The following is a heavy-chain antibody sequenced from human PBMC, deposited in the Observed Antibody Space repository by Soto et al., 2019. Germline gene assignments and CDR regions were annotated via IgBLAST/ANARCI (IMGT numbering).Heavy chain of an antibody. CDR1: GFTFSSYG. Sequence: GGSLRLSCAASGFTFSSYGMHWVRQAPGKGLEWVAVISYDGSNKYYADSVKGRFTISRDNSKNTLYLQMNSLRAEDTAVYYCAKDPDYGDHLGWFDPWGQGTLVTVSS. D-gene: IGHD4-17*01. CDR2: ISYDGSNK. V-gene: IGHV3-30*18. CDR3: AKDPDYGDHLGWFDP. J-gene: IGHJ5*02.